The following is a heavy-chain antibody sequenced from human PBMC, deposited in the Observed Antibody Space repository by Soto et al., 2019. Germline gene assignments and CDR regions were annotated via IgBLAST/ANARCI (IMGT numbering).Heavy chain of an antibody. J-gene: IGHJ6*02. D-gene: IGHD5-18*01. CDR2: INHSGST. Sequence: PSVTRSRTCAVDGGSPSRYHWSWFRQPPGKGLESIGEINHSGSTHYHPSPESRVTISVDTSQNQFALKLRSVTAADTAVYYCARGGFSYGLSFVVAARKGYCYGMDVWGQGTTVT. CDR3: ARGGFSYGLSFVVAARKGYCYGMDV. V-gene: IGHV4-34*01. CDR1: GGSPSRYH.